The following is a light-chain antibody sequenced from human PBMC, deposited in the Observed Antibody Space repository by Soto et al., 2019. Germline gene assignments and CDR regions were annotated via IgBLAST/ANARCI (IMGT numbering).Light chain of an antibody. CDR2: EVS. CDR3: CSFGGGNKVL. CDR1: SSDVGGYNF. J-gene: IGLJ3*02. Sequence: QSALTQPPSASGSPGQSVTISCTGTSSDVGGYNFVSWYQQHPGKVPKPMIYEVSKRPSGVPDRFSGSKSGNTASLTVSGLQAEDEADNYCCSFGGGNKVLFGGGTKLTVL. V-gene: IGLV2-8*01.